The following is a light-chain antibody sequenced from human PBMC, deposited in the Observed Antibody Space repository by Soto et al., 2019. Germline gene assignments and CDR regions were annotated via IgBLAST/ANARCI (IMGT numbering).Light chain of an antibody. V-gene: IGKV1-5*01. J-gene: IGKJ1*01. Sequence: DIQMTQSPSTLSASVGDRVTITCRASQSIDRWLAWYQQRPGKAPELLIYDASILQGGVPSRFSGSGSGTEFTLSISSLQPGDFATYYCQQDKTYWTFGQGTKVEMK. CDR2: DAS. CDR1: QSIDRW. CDR3: QQDKTYWT.